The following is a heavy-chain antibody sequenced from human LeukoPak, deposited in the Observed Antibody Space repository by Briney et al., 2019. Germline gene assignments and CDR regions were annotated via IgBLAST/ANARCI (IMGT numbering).Heavy chain of an antibody. D-gene: IGHD3-10*01. CDR2: LSTRGNT. V-gene: IGHV4-4*07. CDR3: ARNRYYYGSGNYGVPNWFDP. Sequence: SETLSLTCNISGGSISSFYWSWIRQPAGKGLEWIGRLSTRGNTDYNPSLKSRVTISVDTSKNQFSLKLSSVTAADTAMYYCARNRYYYGSGNYGVPNWFDPWGQGTLVTVSS. J-gene: IGHJ5*02. CDR1: GGSISSFY.